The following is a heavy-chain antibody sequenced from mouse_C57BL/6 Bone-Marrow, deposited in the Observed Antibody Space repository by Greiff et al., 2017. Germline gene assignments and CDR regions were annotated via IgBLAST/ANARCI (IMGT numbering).Heavy chain of an antibody. CDR3: ARRDYDKGGNYAMDY. Sequence: QVQLQQSGAELVRPGTSVKMSCKASGYTFTNYWIGWAKQRPGHGLEWIGDIYPGGGYTNYNEKFKGKATLTADKSSSTAYMQFSSLTSEDSAIYYGARRDYDKGGNYAMDYWGQGTSVTVAS. CDR2: IYPGGGYT. J-gene: IGHJ4*01. V-gene: IGHV1-63*01. CDR1: GYTFTNYW. D-gene: IGHD2-4*01.